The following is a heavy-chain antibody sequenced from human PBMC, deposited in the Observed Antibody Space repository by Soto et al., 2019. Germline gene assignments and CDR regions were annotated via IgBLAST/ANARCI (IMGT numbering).Heavy chain of an antibody. CDR3: ATGRPSGYDAIMYYFDY. D-gene: IGHD5-12*01. CDR2: FDPEDGET. J-gene: IGHJ4*02. CDR1: GYTLTELS. Sequence: ASVKVSCKVSGYTLTELSMHWVRQAPGKGLEWMGGFDPEDGETIYAQKFQGRVTMTEDTSTDTAYMELSSLRSDDTAVYYCATGRPSGYDAIMYYFDYWGQGTLVTVSS. V-gene: IGHV1-24*01.